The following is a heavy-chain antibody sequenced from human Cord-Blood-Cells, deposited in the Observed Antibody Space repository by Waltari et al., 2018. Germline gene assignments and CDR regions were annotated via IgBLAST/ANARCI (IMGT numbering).Heavy chain of an antibody. V-gene: IGHV4-39*01. J-gene: IGHJ4*02. Sequence: QLQLQESGPGLVKPSETLSLTCTVSGGSISSSSYYWGWIRQPPGKGLEWIGSSYYSGSTYYNPSLKSRVTISVDTSKNQFSLKLSSVTAADTAVYYCASHGSSRHFDYWGQGTLVTVSS. CDR2: SYYSGST. CDR3: ASHGSSRHFDY. D-gene: IGHD1-26*01. CDR1: GGSISSSSYY.